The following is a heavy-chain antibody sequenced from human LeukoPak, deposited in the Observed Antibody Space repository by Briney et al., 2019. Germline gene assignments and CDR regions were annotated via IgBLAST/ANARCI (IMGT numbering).Heavy chain of an antibody. D-gene: IGHD6-13*01. CDR2: ISGSGGST. Sequence: GGSLRLSCAASGFPFSSYAMSWVRQAPGKGLEWVSAISGSGGSTYYADSVKGRFTISRDNSKNTLYLQMNSLRAEDTAVYYCARVSSVPYSSSWIDYWGQGTLVTVSS. CDR1: GFPFSSYA. V-gene: IGHV3-23*01. J-gene: IGHJ4*02. CDR3: ARVSSVPYSSSWIDY.